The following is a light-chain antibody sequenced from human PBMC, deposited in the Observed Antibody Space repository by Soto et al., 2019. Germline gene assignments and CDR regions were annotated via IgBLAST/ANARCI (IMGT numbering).Light chain of an antibody. J-gene: IGKJ3*01. Sequence: EIVLTQSPGTLSLSPGERATLSCRASQSVNSRFLAWYQQKPGQAPSLLIYGVSSRATGIPDRFSGSGSGTDFTLIVSRLEHEDFAVYFCQHYDGPPFTFGPGTKVDIK. CDR1: QSVNSRF. CDR3: QHYDGPPFT. CDR2: GVS. V-gene: IGKV3-20*01.